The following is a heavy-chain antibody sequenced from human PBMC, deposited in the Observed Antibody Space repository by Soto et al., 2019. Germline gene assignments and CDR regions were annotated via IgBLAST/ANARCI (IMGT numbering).Heavy chain of an antibody. CDR2: INPSTGST. CDR3: ARGRSTTVTTWWYFDY. D-gene: IGHD4-17*01. CDR1: GYTFTNYY. Sequence: GASVKVSCKASGYTFTNYYIHWVRQAPGQGLEWMGIINPSTGSTTYAQKFQGRVTLTRDTSTSTVYMDLSSLRSEDTAVYYCARGRSTTVTTWWYFDYWGQGALVTVSS. V-gene: IGHV1-46*01. J-gene: IGHJ4*02.